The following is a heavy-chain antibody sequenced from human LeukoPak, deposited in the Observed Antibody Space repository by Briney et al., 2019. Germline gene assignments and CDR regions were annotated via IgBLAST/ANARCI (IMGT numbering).Heavy chain of an antibody. CDR2: ISGSGGST. V-gene: IGHV3-23*01. J-gene: IGHJ4*02. CDR1: GFTFSSYA. D-gene: IGHD2-21*02. CDR3: AKGGTRGGGDCYEFDY. Sequence: PGGSLRLSCAASGFTFSSYAMSWVRQAPGKGLEWVSGISGSGGSTYYGDSVKGRFTISRDNSKNTLYLQMNSLRAEDTAVYYCAKGGTRGGGDCYEFDYWGQGTLVTVSS.